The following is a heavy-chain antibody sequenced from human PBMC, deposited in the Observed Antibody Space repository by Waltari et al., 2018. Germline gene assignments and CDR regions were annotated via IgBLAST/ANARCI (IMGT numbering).Heavy chain of an antibody. V-gene: IGHV4-39*01. CDR1: GGSIRSSRYY. CDR3: ARHRPDGSSWPNFDY. D-gene: IGHD6-13*01. Sequence: LLLQESAPGLVKPSDTLSPTCPVSGGSIRSSRYYSRWIRQPPGKGLEWIGSIYYSGSTYYNPSLKSRVTISVDTSKNQFSRKLSSVTAADTAVYYCARHRPDGSSWPNFDYWGQGTLVTVSS. J-gene: IGHJ4*02. CDR2: IYYSGST.